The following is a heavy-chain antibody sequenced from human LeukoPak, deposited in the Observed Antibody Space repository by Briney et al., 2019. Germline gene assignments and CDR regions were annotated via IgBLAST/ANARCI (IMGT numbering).Heavy chain of an antibody. CDR1: GGTFSSYA. D-gene: IGHD4-17*01. J-gene: IGHJ4*02. CDR3: ARVYGDSFIPDY. Sequence: GASVKVSCKASGGTFSSYAISWVRQAPGQGPEWMGGIIPIFGTANYAQKFQGRVTITADESTSTAYMELSSLRSEDTAVYYCARVYGDSFIPDYWGQGTLVTVSS. CDR2: IIPIFGTA. V-gene: IGHV1-69*13.